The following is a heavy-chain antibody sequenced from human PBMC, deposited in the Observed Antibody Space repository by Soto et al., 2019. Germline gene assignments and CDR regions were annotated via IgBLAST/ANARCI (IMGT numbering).Heavy chain of an antibody. CDR3: ARGQSSGWSNWFDP. CDR1: GYTFTSYV. Sequence: GASVKVSCKASGYTFTSYVISWVRQAPGEGLEWMGWVSAYNGNTNYAQKLQGRVTMTTDTSTSTAYMELRSLRSDDTAVYYWARGQSSGWSNWFDPWGQATLVTVSS. D-gene: IGHD6-19*01. CDR2: VSAYNGNT. V-gene: IGHV1-18*04. J-gene: IGHJ5*02.